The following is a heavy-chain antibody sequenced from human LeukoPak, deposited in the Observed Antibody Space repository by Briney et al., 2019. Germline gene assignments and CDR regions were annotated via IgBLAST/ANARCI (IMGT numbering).Heavy chain of an antibody. Sequence: SETLSLTCTVSGGSISSGDYYWSWIRQPPGEGLEWIGYIYYSGSSYYNPSLKSRLTISVDTSKNQFSLKMSSVTAADTAVYYCARGVVPGDLYNWFDPWGQGTLVTVSS. CDR3: ARGVVPGDLYNWFDP. J-gene: IGHJ5*02. D-gene: IGHD2-2*01. CDR1: GGSISSGDYY. CDR2: IYYSGSS. V-gene: IGHV4-30-4*08.